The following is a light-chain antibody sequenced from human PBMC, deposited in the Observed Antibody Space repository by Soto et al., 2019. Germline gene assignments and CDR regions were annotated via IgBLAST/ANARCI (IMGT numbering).Light chain of an antibody. V-gene: IGKV1D-13*01. CDR3: QHFNDYPLT. Sequence: AIQLTQSPSSLSASVGDRVTITCRASQGVRSPLAWYQQKPGKAPKFLIFGASSLRTGVPSRFSASGSGTDFTLTISSLQPEDFATYYCQHFNDYPLTFGGGTKVEIK. J-gene: IGKJ4*01. CDR1: QGVRSP. CDR2: GAS.